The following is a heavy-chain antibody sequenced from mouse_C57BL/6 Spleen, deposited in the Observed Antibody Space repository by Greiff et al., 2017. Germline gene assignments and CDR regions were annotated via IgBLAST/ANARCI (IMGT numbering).Heavy chain of an antibody. D-gene: IGHD2-5*01. Sequence: EVQVVESEGGLVQPGSSMKLSCTASGFTFSDYYMAWVRQVPEKGLEWVANINYDGSSTYYLDSLKSRFIISRDNAKNILYLQMSSLKSEDTATYYCARGDYSNYDAMDYWGQGTSVTVSS. J-gene: IGHJ4*01. V-gene: IGHV5-16*01. CDR3: ARGDYSNYDAMDY. CDR1: GFTFSDYY. CDR2: INYDGSST.